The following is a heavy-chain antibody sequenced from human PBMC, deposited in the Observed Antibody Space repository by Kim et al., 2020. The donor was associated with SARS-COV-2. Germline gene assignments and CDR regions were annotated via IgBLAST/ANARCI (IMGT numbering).Heavy chain of an antibody. Sequence: IGYAESVQGRFITSRDNARNSLYLQRNSLRPEDTALYYCTRDVLAGGADVWGQGTAVIVSS. J-gene: IGHJ6*02. V-gene: IGHV3-9*01. CDR2: I. CDR3: TRDVLAGGADV. D-gene: IGHD2-21*01.